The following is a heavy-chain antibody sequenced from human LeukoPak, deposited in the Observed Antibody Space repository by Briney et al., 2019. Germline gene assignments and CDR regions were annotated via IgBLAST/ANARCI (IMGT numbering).Heavy chain of an antibody. CDR2: IIPILGIA. V-gene: IGHV1-69*02. CDR1: GGTFSSYT. J-gene: IGHJ5*02. D-gene: IGHD2-15*01. CDR3: ARCSGQLSPFDP. Sequence: ASVKVSCKVSGGTFSSYTISWLRQAPGQGLEWMGRIIPILGIANYAQKFQGRVTITADKSTSTAYMELSSLRSEDTAVYYCARCSGQLSPFDPWGQGTLVTVSS.